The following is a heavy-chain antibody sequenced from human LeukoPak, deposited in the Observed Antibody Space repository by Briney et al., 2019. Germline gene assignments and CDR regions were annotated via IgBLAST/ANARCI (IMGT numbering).Heavy chain of an antibody. CDR3: AKKLAAAGNFPFDY. V-gene: IGHV3-23*01. J-gene: IGHJ4*02. CDR1: GFTFDIFA. CDR2: ISGSGGST. Sequence: GGSLRLSCAASGFTFDIFAMSWIRQAPGRGLEWVSTISGSGGSTYYADSVKGRFTISRDNSKNTLYLQMNSLRAEDTAVYYCAKKLAAAGNFPFDYWGQGTLVTVSS. D-gene: IGHD6-13*01.